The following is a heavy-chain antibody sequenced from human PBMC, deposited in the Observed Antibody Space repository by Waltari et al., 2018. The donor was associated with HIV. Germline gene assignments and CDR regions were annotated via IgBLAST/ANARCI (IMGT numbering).Heavy chain of an antibody. CDR2: MNTEGSYT. D-gene: IGHD1-26*01. CDR3: ARDRYTGSSDFDY. Sequence: EVQLVESGGGLVQPGGSLRLSCAASGFTFSSYWMHWVRQAPGKGLVGVSGMNTEGSYTRYGDSVKGRFTISRDNAKNTLYLQRNSLRDEDTAMYYCARDRYTGSSDFDYWGQGTLVSVSS. CDR1: GFTFSSYW. J-gene: IGHJ4*02. V-gene: IGHV3-74*01.